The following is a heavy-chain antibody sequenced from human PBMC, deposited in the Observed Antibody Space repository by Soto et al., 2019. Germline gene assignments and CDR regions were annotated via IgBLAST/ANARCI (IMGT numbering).Heavy chain of an antibody. CDR2: INAGNGNT. Sequence: ASVKVSCKASGYTFTSYAMHWVRQAPGQRLEWMGWINAGNGNTKYSQKFQGRVTITRDTSASTAYMELSSLRSEDTAVYYCAATGYSSSWSAPDTQYGMDVWGQGTTVTVSS. CDR3: AATGYSSSWSAPDTQYGMDV. CDR1: GYTFTSYA. V-gene: IGHV1-3*01. D-gene: IGHD6-13*01. J-gene: IGHJ6*02.